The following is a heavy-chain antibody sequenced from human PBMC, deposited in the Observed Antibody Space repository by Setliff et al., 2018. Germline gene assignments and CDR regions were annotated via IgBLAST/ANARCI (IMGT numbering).Heavy chain of an antibody. CDR3: ARVGTAGGYYFDF. Sequence: GESLKISCQGSGFRFASHWIGWVRQMPGKGLEWMGLIWPADSDTRYSPSFQGQVTISADKSISTAYVQWRSLKASDTAVYYCARVGTAGGYYFDFWGQGAQVTVSS. D-gene: IGHD2-15*01. CDR1: GFRFASHW. CDR2: IWPADSDT. J-gene: IGHJ4*02. V-gene: IGHV5-51*01.